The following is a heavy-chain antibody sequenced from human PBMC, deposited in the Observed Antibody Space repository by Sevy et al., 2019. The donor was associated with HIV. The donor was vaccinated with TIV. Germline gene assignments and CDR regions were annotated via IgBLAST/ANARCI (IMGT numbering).Heavy chain of an antibody. J-gene: IGHJ4*02. CDR2: INPNSGGT. CDR1: GYTFTGYY. D-gene: IGHD3-10*01. CDR3: ANMVRGYYYFDY. Sequence: ASVKVSCKASGYTFTGYYMHWVRQAPGQGLEWMGWINPNSGGTNYAQKFQGRVTMTRDTSISTAYMELSRLRSDDTAVYYCANMVRGYYYFDYWCQGTLVTVSS. V-gene: IGHV1-2*02.